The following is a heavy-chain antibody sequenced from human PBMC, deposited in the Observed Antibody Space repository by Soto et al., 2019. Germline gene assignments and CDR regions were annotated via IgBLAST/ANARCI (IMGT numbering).Heavy chain of an antibody. CDR2: IKQDGSEK. J-gene: IGHJ6*02. D-gene: IGHD6-19*01. CDR3: ARWLVTKSYYHYGMDV. CDR1: GFTFSSYW. V-gene: IGHV3-7*03. Sequence: GGSLRLSCAASGFTFSSYWMSWVRQAPGKGLEWVANIKQDGSEKYYVDSVKGRFTISRDNAKNSLYLQMNSLRAEDTAVYYCARWLVTKSYYHYGMDVWGQGTTVTV.